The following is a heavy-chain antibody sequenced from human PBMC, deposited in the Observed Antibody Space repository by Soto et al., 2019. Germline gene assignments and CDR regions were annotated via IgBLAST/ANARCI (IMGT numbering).Heavy chain of an antibody. Sequence: SETLSLTCNVSGVSVSSGGLYWSWIRQHPGKGLEWIGNIYYSGRTYYNSSLKSRASISIDTSKNQFSLKLTSVTAADTAVYYCARARFNYHHAMDVWGQGTTVTVSS. J-gene: IGHJ6*02. CDR1: GVSVSSGGLY. CDR3: ARARFNYHHAMDV. CDR2: IYYSGRT. V-gene: IGHV4-31*03. D-gene: IGHD3-3*01.